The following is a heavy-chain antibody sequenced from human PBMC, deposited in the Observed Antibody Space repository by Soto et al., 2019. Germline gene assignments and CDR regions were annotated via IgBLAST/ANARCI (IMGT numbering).Heavy chain of an antibody. CDR2: VYHSGGS. CDR3: GRVVEGATRPTDSES. V-gene: IGHV4-39*02. CDR1: GVSIHNSHSF. J-gene: IGHJ5*02. D-gene: IGHD2-15*01. Sequence: SETLSRTCAVSGVSIHNSHSFLGWIRKPPGKGLEFIGSVYHSGGSYYNPSLKGRVTISVETSNNQISLRVNSVTAADTAVYYCGRVVEGATRPTDSESWGEGMLVTVSS.